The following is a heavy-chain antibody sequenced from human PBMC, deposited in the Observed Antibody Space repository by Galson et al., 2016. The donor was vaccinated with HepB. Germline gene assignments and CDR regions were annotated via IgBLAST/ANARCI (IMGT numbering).Heavy chain of an antibody. CDR1: GGSISSSNSYY. Sequence: SETLSLTCTVSGGSISSSNSYYWGWIRQPPGKGLEWIGSISYSGSTFHNPALKSRLTMSVDTSKNQISLRLRSVTAADTAVYYCARHRHGHGALRSLEWRNWFDPWGQGTLVPVSS. CDR3: ARHRHGHGALRSLEWRNWFDP. CDR2: ISYSGST. D-gene: IGHD3-3*01. V-gene: IGHV4-39*01. J-gene: IGHJ5*02.